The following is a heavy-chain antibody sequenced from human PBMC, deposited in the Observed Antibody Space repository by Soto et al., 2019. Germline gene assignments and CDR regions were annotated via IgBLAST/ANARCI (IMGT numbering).Heavy chain of an antibody. J-gene: IGHJ4*02. CDR1: GGSISSGGYS. Sequence: SETLSLTCAVSGGSISSGGYSWSWIRQPPGKGLEWIGYIYHSGSTYYNPSLKSRVTISVDRSKNQFSLKLSSVTAADTAVYYCARGWYYDSSGYYDYYFDYWGQGTLVTVSS. CDR2: IYHSGST. V-gene: IGHV4-30-2*01. CDR3: ARGWYYDSSGYYDYYFDY. D-gene: IGHD3-22*01.